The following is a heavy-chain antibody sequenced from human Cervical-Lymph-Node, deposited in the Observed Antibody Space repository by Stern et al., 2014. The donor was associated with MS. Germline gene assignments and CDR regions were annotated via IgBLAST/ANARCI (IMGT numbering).Heavy chain of an antibody. D-gene: IGHD6-19*01. J-gene: IGHJ4*02. CDR1: GGSISSSNW. V-gene: IGHV4-4*02. CDR3: ARGRQQWLIYFDY. CDR2: IYHSGST. Sequence: QVQLLESGPGLVKPSGTLSLTCAVSGGSISSSNWWSWVRQPPGKGLEWIGEIYHSGSTTYNPSLKSRFTISVDKSKNQFSLKLSSVTAADTAVYYCARGRQQWLIYFDYWGQGTLVTVSS.